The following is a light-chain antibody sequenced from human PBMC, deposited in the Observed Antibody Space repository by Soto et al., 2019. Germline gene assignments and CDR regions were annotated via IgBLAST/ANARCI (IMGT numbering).Light chain of an antibody. CDR3: QSYDISLSGFHV. CDR2: GNS. J-gene: IGLJ1*01. Sequence: QSVLTHPPSVSGAPGQRVTISCTGSISNIGAGYDVHWYQQLPGTVPKVLIYGNSNRPSGVPDRFSGSKSGTSASLAITGLQAEDEADYYCQSYDISLSGFHVFGNGTKVTVL. CDR1: ISNIGAGYD. V-gene: IGLV1-40*01.